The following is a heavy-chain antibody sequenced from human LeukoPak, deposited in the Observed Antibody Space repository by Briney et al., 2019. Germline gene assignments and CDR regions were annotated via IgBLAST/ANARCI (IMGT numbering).Heavy chain of an antibody. V-gene: IGHV4-59*01. CDR2: IYYSGST. CDR1: GGSISSYY. J-gene: IGHJ3*02. D-gene: IGHD3-3*01. Sequence: SETLSLTCTASGGSISSYYWSWIRQPPGKGLEWIGCIYYSGSTNYNPSLKSRVTISVDTSKNQFSLKLSSVTAADTAVYYCARGQTYYDFWSGPYAFDIWGQGTMVTVSS. CDR3: ARGQTYYDFWSGPYAFDI.